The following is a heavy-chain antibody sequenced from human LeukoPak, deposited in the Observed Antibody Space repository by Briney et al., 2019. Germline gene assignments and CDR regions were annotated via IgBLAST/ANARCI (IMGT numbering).Heavy chain of an antibody. D-gene: IGHD6-13*01. CDR2: IKGDGSAK. J-gene: IGHJ4*02. CDR1: GFTFSSYW. V-gene: IGHV3-7*01. Sequence: GGSLRLSSAASGFTFSSYWMSWVRRALGKGLEWVANIKGDGSAKYYVDSVKGRFTITRDNAKSSLFLQMNSLRAEDTAVYYCARLVLSRTWFDDFWGQGTLVTVSS. CDR3: ARLVLSRTWFDDF.